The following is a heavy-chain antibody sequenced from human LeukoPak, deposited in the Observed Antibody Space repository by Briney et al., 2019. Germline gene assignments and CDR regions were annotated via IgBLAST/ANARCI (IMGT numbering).Heavy chain of an antibody. J-gene: IGHJ4*02. CDR2: IMPLFGTA. Sequence: SVKVSCKASGGTFSRNDISWVRQAPGQGLEWMGGIMPLFGTAKNAQKFQGRVTITADKSTSTAYMELSSLRSEDTAVYYCARNDYGDHEVDYWGQGTLVTVSS. D-gene: IGHD4-17*01. CDR1: GGTFSRND. V-gene: IGHV1-69*06. CDR3: ARNDYGDHEVDY.